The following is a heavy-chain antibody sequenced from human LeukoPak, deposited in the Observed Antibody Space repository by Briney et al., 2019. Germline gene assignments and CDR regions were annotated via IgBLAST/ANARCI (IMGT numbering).Heavy chain of an antibody. CDR2: IYYSGST. CDR1: GGSISSHF. Sequence: SETLSLTCTVSGGSISSHFWSWIRQPPGKGLEWIGSIYYSGSTNHNPSLESRVTLSIDASKNQFSLKLSSVTAADTAVYYCASFGGYEQPFDYCGQGTLVTVSS. J-gene: IGHJ4*02. D-gene: IGHD5-12*01. CDR3: ASFGGYEQPFDY. V-gene: IGHV4-59*11.